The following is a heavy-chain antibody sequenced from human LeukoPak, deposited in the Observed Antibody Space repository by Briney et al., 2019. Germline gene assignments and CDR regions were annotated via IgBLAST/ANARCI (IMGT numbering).Heavy chain of an antibody. CDR1: GGSFSGYY. Sequence: SETLSLTCAVYGGSFSGYYWSWIRQPPGKGLEWIGEINHSGSTNYNPSLKSRVTISVDTSKNQFSLKLSSVTAADTAVYYCASDHYDSSGQAFDAFDIWGQGTMVTVSS. D-gene: IGHD3-22*01. CDR2: INHSGST. CDR3: ASDHYDSSGQAFDAFDI. J-gene: IGHJ3*02. V-gene: IGHV4-34*01.